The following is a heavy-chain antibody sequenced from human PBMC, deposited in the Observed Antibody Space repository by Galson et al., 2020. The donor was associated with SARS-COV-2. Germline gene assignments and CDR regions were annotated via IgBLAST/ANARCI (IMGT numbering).Heavy chain of an antibody. CDR2: IYYSGST. CDR1: GGSISSHY. J-gene: IGHJ4*02. V-gene: IGHV4-59*11. D-gene: IGHD3-3*01. CDR3: ARLSGIRFLEWLLPTEGFDY. Sequence: SETLSLTCTVSGGSISSHYWSWIRQPPGKGLEWIGYIYYSGSTNYNPSLKSRVTISVDTSKNQFSLKLSSVTAADTAVYYCARLSGIRFLEWLLPTEGFDYWGQGTLVTVSS.